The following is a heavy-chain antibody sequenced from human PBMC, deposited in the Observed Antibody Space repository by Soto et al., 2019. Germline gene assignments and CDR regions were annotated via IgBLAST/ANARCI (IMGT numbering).Heavy chain of an antibody. D-gene: IGHD3-10*01. CDR2: VLPVLGTT. Sequence: QVQLEQSGAEVKKPGSSVTVSCKASGDRFTSYAISWVRQAPGQGLEWVGTVLPVLGTTNYAQKLRGRVIITADESTSTAYMELGSLRSDDTAIYHCARDRADRGFDYWGQGTLVTVSS. V-gene: IGHV1-69*18. CDR3: ARDRADRGFDY. CDR1: GDRFTSYA. J-gene: IGHJ4*02.